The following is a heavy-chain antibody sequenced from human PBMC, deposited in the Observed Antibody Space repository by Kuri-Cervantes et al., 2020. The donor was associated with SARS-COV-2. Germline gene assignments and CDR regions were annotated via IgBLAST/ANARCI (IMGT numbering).Heavy chain of an antibody. J-gene: IGHJ4*02. CDR1: GFTFSSYW. CDR3: AKDRVGVQDF. D-gene: IGHD2-21*01. CDR2: ISGSGGST. V-gene: IGHV3-23*01. Sequence: GESLKISCAASGFTFSSYWMSWVRQAPGKGLEWVSAISGSGGSTYYADSVKGRFTISRDNSKNTLYLQMKSLRSEDTAMYYCAKDRVGVQDFWGQGTLVTVSS.